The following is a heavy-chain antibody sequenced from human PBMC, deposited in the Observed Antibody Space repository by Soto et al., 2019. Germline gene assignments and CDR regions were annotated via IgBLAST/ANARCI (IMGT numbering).Heavy chain of an antibody. V-gene: IGHV3-64*01. CDR1: GFMFNSYA. D-gene: IGHD2-21*02. J-gene: IGHJ2*01. CDR3: ARRTAGWYLDL. CDR2: ISSLGDST. Sequence: EVQLVESGGGLVQPGGSLRLSCAASGFMFNSYAMHWVRQAPGKGLEYVSAISSLGDSTFYANSVKDRFTISRDNSTYTLYLQMGSLEAEDMAVYDCARRTAGWYLDLWGRGTLVTVSS.